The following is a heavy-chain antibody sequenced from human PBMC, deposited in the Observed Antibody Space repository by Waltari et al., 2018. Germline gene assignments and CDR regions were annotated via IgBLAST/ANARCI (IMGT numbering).Heavy chain of an antibody. J-gene: IGHJ4*02. CDR1: GGSISSYY. CDR3: ARDHLRKVFGVVISRFDY. CDR2: SYTSGST. D-gene: IGHD3-3*01. Sequence: QVQLQESGPGLVKPSETLSLTCTVSGGSISSYYWSWIRQPAGKGLELIGRSYTSGSTNYNPSLKGRVTMSVDTAKNQFSLKLSSVTAADTAVYYCARDHLRKVFGVVISRFDYWGQGTLVTVSS. V-gene: IGHV4-4*07.